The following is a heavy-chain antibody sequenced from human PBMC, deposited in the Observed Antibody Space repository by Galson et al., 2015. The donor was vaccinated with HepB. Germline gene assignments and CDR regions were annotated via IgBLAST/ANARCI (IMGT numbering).Heavy chain of an antibody. D-gene: IGHD1-26*01. V-gene: IGHV1-69*13. J-gene: IGHJ6*02. CDR2: IIPIFGAA. CDR1: GGSFRSYC. CDR3: ARSYNSGTYYYSAMNV. Sequence: SVKVSCKASGGSFRSYCISWVRQAPGQGLEWMGGIIPIFGAANYAQKFQGRVTITADESTHTAYMELSSLRSEDTAVYYCARSYNSGTYYYSAMNVWGQGTTVTVSS.